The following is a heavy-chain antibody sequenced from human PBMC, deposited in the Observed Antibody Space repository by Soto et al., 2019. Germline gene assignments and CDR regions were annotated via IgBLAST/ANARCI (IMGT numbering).Heavy chain of an antibody. Sequence: GGSLRLSCAASGFSFRTYPMVWVRQAPGKRLEAVSSISGSGDKTYYKDSVKGRFTISRDNSKNTVDLQMNSLRPEDTAVYYCAKILSTVTTYYYGMDAWGQGTTVTVSS. D-gene: IGHD4-17*01. CDR2: ISGSGDKT. V-gene: IGHV3-23*01. CDR1: GFSFRTYP. J-gene: IGHJ6*02. CDR3: AKILSTVTTYYYGMDA.